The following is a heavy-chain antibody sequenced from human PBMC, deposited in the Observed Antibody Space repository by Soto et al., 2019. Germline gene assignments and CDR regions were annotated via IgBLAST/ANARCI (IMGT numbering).Heavy chain of an antibody. D-gene: IGHD3-22*01. CDR1: GFTFSSYA. Sequence: QVQLVESGGGVVQPGRSLRLYCAASGFTFSSYAMHWVRQAPGKGLEWVAVISYDGSNKYYADSVKGRFTISRDNSKNTLYLQMNSLRAEDTAVYYCARDDHYDSSGYYVYWGQGTLVTVSS. J-gene: IGHJ4*02. V-gene: IGHV3-30-3*01. CDR3: ARDDHYDSSGYYVY. CDR2: ISYDGSNK.